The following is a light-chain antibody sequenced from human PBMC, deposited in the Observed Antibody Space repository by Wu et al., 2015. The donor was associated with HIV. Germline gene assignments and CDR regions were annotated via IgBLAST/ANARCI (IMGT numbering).Light chain of an antibody. V-gene: IGKV3-20*01. J-gene: IGKJ2*01. CDR1: QSVSVF. CDR3: QQYGTSPYN. Sequence: EIVLTQSPATLSLSPGERVTLSCRASQSVSVFLAWYQQKPGQAPRLLIYDASKRATGIPARFSGSGSGTDFTLTISRLEPEDFAVYFCQQYGTSPYNFGQGTKLEIK. CDR2: DAS.